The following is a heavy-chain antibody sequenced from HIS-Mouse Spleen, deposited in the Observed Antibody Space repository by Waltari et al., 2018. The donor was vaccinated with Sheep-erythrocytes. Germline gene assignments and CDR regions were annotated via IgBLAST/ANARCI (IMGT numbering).Heavy chain of an antibody. CDR1: GFTFSSYS. CDR2: ISSSISYI. J-gene: IGHJ4*02. D-gene: IGHD1-26*01. Sequence: EVQLVESGGGLVKPGGSLRLSCAASGFTFSSYSMNWVLQAPGKVLELFVSISSSISYIYYADSEKGRFTISRDNAKNSLYLQMNSLRAEDTAVYYCARVASGATFDYWGQGTLVTVSS. V-gene: IGHV3-21*01. CDR3: ARVASGATFDY.